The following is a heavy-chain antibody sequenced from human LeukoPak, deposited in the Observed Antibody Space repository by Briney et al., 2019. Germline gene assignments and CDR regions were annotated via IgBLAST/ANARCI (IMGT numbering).Heavy chain of an antibody. CDR2: IKQDGSEK. CDR3: ARALLDYDILTGYYLPNYYYMDV. D-gene: IGHD3-9*01. J-gene: IGHJ6*03. V-gene: IGHV3-7*01. CDR1: GFTFSTYW. Sequence: GGSLRLSCAASGFTFSTYWMSWVRQAPGKGLEWVANIKQDGSEKYYVDSVKGRFTISRDNAKNSLYLQMNSLRAEDTAVYYCARALLDYDILTGYYLPNYYYMDVWGKGTTVTVSS.